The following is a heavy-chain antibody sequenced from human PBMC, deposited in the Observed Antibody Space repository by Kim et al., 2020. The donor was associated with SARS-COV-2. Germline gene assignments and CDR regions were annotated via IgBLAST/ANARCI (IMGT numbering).Heavy chain of an antibody. CDR1: GYTFTGYY. CDR3: ARDTSVWSASLVYAIIGNWFDS. Sequence: ASVKVSCKASGYTFTGYYMHWVRQAPGQGLEWMGWINPNSGDTNYAQKFQGRVTMTRDTSISTAYMELTRLRSDDTAVYYCARDTSVWSASLVYAIIGNWFDSWGQGTLVTVSS. V-gene: IGHV1-2*02. CDR2: INPNSGDT. D-gene: IGHD2-8*01. J-gene: IGHJ5*01.